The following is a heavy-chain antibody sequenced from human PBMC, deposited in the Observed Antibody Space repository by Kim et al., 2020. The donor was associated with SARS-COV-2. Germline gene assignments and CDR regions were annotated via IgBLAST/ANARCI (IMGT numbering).Heavy chain of an antibody. CDR1: GGSISSYY. D-gene: IGHD6-6*01. Sequence: SETLSLTCTVSGGSISSYYWSWIRQPPGKGLEWIGYIYYSGSTNYNPSLKSRVTISVDTSKNQFSLKLSSVTAADTAVYYCARTNSDPRYSSSRDAFDIWGQGTMVTVSS. J-gene: IGHJ3*02. CDR2: IYYSGST. CDR3: ARTNSDPRYSSSRDAFDI. V-gene: IGHV4-59*01.